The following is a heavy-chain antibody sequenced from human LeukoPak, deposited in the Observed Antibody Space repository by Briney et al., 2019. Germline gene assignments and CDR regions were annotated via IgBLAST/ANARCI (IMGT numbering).Heavy chain of an antibody. Sequence: SETLSLTCTFCGGSISSSSYYWGWIRQPPGKGLEWIGSIYYSGSTYYNPSLKSRVTISVDTSKNQFSLKLSSVTAADTAVYYCARQLNWNGPWGQGTLVTVSS. J-gene: IGHJ5*02. CDR1: GGSISSSSYY. CDR2: IYYSGST. V-gene: IGHV4-39*01. CDR3: ARQLNWNGP.